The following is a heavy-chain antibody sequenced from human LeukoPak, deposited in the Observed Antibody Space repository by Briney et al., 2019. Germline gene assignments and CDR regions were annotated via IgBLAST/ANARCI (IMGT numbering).Heavy chain of an antibody. CDR2: IWYDGSNK. V-gene: IGHV3-33*01. J-gene: IGHJ6*04. Sequence: GGSLRLSCAASGFTFGSHGMYWVRQAPGKGLEWVAIIWYDGSNKYYADSVKGRFTISRDNSKNTLYLQMNSLRAEDTAVYYCARDRAAARMDVWGKGTTVTVSS. CDR1: GFTFGSHG. D-gene: IGHD6-13*01. CDR3: ARDRAAARMDV.